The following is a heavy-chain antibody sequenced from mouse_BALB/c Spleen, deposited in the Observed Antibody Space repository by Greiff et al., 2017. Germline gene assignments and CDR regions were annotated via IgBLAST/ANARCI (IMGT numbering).Heavy chain of an antibody. CDR2: ISSGGSYT. CDR1: GFTFSSYA. J-gene: IGHJ3*01. V-gene: IGHV5-9-4*01. Sequence: EVKLVESGGGLVKPGGSLKLSCAASGFTFSSYAMSWVRQSPEKRLEWVAEISSGGSYTYYPDTVTGRFTISRDNAKNTLYLQMSSLKSEDTAMYYCTRDRTPAWFAYWGQGTLVTVSA. CDR3: TRDRTPAWFAY.